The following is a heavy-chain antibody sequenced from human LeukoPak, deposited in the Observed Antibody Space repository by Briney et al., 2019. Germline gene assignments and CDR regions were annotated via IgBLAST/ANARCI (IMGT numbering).Heavy chain of an antibody. D-gene: IGHD6-13*01. CDR2: ISSDGSFK. Sequence: TGGSLRLSCAASGFTFSKYGMYWVRQAPGKGLEWVAVISSDGSFKDYADYVRGRFTISRDNSKNTVHLQMTSRRTEDTAVYYCAKDQSSNYFDYWGQGTLVTVSS. V-gene: IGHV3-30*18. CDR1: GFTFSKYG. J-gene: IGHJ4*02. CDR3: AKDQSSNYFDY.